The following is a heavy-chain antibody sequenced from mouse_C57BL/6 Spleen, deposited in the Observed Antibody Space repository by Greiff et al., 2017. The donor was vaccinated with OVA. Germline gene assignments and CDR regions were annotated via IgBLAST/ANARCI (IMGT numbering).Heavy chain of an antibody. J-gene: IGHJ1*03. CDR2: IYPGDGDT. D-gene: IGHD1-1*01. CDR1: GYAFSSYW. Sequence: LVESGAELVKPGASVKISCKASGYAFSSYWMNWVKQRPGKGLEWIGQIYPGDGDTNYNGKFKGKATLTADKSSSTAYMQLSSLTSEDSAVYFCARGGYGSSYRYFDVWGTGTTVTVSS. CDR3: ARGGYGSSYRYFDV. V-gene: IGHV1-80*01.